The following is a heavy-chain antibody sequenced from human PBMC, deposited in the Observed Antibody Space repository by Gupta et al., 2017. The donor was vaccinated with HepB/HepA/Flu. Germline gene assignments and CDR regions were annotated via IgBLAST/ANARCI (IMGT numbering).Heavy chain of an antibody. CDR1: GLTFYTYW. Sequence: EAQLGDSGGGLVLPGGSLRLSCAASGLTFYTYWMTWVRQAPGKGLEWVANIKEDGSEKYYVDSVKGRFTISRDNAKNSLYLQMNSVRAEDTAVYYCARELWFGELINSWGQGTLVTVSS. D-gene: IGHD3-10*01. CDR2: IKEDGSEK. V-gene: IGHV3-7*01. J-gene: IGHJ4*02. CDR3: ARELWFGELINS.